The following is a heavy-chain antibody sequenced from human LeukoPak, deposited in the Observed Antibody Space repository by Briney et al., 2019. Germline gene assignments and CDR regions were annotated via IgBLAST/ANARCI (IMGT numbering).Heavy chain of an antibody. D-gene: IGHD6-19*01. CDR2: IGTVGDT. V-gene: IGHV3-13*01. CDR3: AREGLSSVWFDWYFDL. J-gene: IGHJ2*01. CDR1: GFTFSTYD. Sequence: PGGSLRLSCEASGFTFSTYDMHWVRQPIGRGLEWVSAIGTVGDTYYPGSVKGRFTISRENAENSLYLQMDSLTAGDTAVYYCAREGLSSVWFDWYFDLWGRGTLVTVSS.